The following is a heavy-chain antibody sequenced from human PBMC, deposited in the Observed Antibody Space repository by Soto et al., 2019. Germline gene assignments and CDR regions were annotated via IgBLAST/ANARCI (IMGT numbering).Heavy chain of an antibody. V-gene: IGHV3-33*01. Sequence: GGSLRLSCAASGFTFSSYGMHWVRQAPGKGLEWVAVIWYDGSNKYYADSVKGRFTISRDNSKNTLYLQMNSLRAEDTAVYYCARDKINLGYCSGGSCYSSGYYYYGMDVWGQGTTVTVSS. CDR2: IWYDGSNK. CDR1: GFTFSSYG. CDR3: ARDKINLGYCSGGSCYSSGYYYYGMDV. D-gene: IGHD2-15*01. J-gene: IGHJ6*02.